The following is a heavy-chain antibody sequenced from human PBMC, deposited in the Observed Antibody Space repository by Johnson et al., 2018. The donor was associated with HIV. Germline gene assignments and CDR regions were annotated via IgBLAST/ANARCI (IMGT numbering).Heavy chain of an antibody. J-gene: IGHJ3*02. Sequence: QVQLVESGGGLVKPGGSLRLSCAASGFTFSDYYMSWIRQAPGKGLEWVAVISYDGSKKYYADSVKGRVTISRDNSKNMLYLQMNSLRVEDTAVYYCAKESSSGWDPISFDIWGQGTMVTVSS. CDR2: ISYDGSKK. CDR3: AKESSSGWDPISFDI. V-gene: IGHV3-30*18. D-gene: IGHD6-19*01. CDR1: GFTFSDYY.